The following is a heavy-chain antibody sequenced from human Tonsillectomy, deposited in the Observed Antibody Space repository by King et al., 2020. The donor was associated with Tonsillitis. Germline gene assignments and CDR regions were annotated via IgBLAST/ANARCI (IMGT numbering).Heavy chain of an antibody. J-gene: IGHJ4*02. CDR1: GGSISSYY. CDR2: REDIGST. CDR3: ASTEDGYSDY. V-gene: IGHV4-59*08. D-gene: IGHD5-24*01. Sequence: VQLQESGPGLVKPSETLSLTGTGSGGSISSYYWSWSRQPPGKGREGRGEREDIGSTNYNPSLKSRVTISIDTSKNQFSLNLSSVTAADTAVYYCASTEDGYSDYWGQGTLVTVSS.